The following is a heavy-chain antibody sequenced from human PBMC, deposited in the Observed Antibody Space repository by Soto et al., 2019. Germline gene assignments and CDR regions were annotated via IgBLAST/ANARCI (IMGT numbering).Heavy chain of an antibody. J-gene: IGHJ6*03. CDR2: MNPNSGNT. Sequence: ASVKVSCKASGYTFTSYDINWVRQATGQGLEWMGWMNPNSGNTGYAQKFQGRVTMTRNTSISTAYMELSSLRSEDTAVYYCAREKSAGITMVRGVKGDYYYYMDVWGKGTTVTVSS. CDR1: GYTFTSYD. V-gene: IGHV1-8*01. CDR3: AREKSAGITMVRGVKGDYYYYMDV. D-gene: IGHD3-10*01.